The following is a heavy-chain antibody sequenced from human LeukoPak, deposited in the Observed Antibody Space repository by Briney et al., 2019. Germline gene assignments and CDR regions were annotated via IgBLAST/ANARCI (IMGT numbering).Heavy chain of an antibody. V-gene: IGHV3-23*01. J-gene: IGHJ4*02. Sequence: GGSLRLSCATSGFIFSNYAVSWVRQAPGKGLEWVSAISGSGGSTYYADSVKGRFTISGDNSKNTLYLQMNSLRAEDTAVYYCAKDVGVWDYWGQGTLVTVSS. CDR2: ISGSGGST. D-gene: IGHD2-21*01. CDR1: GFIFSNYA. CDR3: AKDVGVWDY.